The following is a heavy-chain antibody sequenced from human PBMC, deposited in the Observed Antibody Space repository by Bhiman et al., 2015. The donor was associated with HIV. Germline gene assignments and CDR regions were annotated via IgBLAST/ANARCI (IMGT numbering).Heavy chain of an antibody. CDR2: ISSSSNI. CDR1: GFSISSYT. D-gene: IGHD3-10*01. CDR3: ARDQAREVNGMDV. J-gene: IGHJ6*02. V-gene: IGHV3-21*03. Sequence: EVQLVESGGGLVKPGGSLRLSCAASGFSISSYTMNWVRQAPGKGLEWVSSISSSSNIYYAASVKGRFTISRDNAKNSLYLQMNSLRAEDTAVYYCARDQAREVNGMDVWGQGTTVTVSS.